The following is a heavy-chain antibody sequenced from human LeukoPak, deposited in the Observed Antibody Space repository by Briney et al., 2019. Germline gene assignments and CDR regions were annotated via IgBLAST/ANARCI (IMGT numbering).Heavy chain of an antibody. D-gene: IGHD3-22*01. CDR2: ISGSGGST. V-gene: IGHV3-23*01. J-gene: IGHJ3*02. CDR3: ARAGYRYYYDSSGYYTNDAFDI. Sequence: GGSLRLSCAASGFTFSSYAMSWVRQAPGKGLEWVSAISGSGGSTYYADSVKGRFTISRDNSKNTLYLQMNSLRAEDTAVYYCARAGYRYYYDSSGYYTNDAFDIWGQGTMVTVSS. CDR1: GFTFSSYA.